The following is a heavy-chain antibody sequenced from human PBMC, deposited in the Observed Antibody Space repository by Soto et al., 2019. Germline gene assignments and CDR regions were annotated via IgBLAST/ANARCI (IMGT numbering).Heavy chain of an antibody. CDR3: AREGPPIRAHNPPEYFQH. CDR1: GDSISTRSNY. J-gene: IGHJ1*01. CDR2: IYYTGGT. Sequence: SETLSLTCTVSGDSISTRSNYWAWIRQPPGKGLEWIGSIYYTGGTYYNPSLKSRVTLFLDTSKNHFSLNLNSVTAADTAVFYCAREGPPIRAHNPPEYFQHWGQGTPVTVSS. V-gene: IGHV4-39*02.